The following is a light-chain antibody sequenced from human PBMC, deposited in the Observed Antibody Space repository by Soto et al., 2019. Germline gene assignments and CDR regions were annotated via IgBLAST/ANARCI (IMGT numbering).Light chain of an antibody. CDR2: EVS. J-gene: IGLJ2*01. CDR1: SSDVGSYNL. CDR3: CSYAGSSTSMG. Sequence: SVLTQPASVSGSPGQSITISCTGTSSDVGSYNLVSWYQQHPGKAPKLMIYEVSKRPSGVSNRFSGSKSGNTASLTISGLQAEDEADYYCCSYAGSSTSMGFGGGTKVTVL. V-gene: IGLV2-23*02.